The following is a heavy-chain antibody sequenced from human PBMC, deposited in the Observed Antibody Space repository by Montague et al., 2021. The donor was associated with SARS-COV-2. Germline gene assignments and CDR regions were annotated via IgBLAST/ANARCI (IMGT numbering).Heavy chain of an antibody. V-gene: IGHV6-1*01. CDR2: FMFEKNN. CDR3: ARGVYYDGSGYYSFDY. J-gene: IGHJ4*02. D-gene: IGHD3-22*01. Sequence: FMFEKNNDYALSVKSRITINPDTSKNHFSLQLNSVTPEDTAIYYCARGVYYDGSGYYSFDYWGQGTLVTVSS.